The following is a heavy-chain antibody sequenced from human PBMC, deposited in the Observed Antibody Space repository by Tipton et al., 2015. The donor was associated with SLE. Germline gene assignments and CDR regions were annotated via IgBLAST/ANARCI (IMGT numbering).Heavy chain of an antibody. D-gene: IGHD3-22*01. CDR3: AGNYYDSSGYYSRFGY. Sequence: TLSLTCAVYGGSFSGYYWSWIRHPPGKGLEWSGGINHSGSTNYNPSLKSRVTISVDTSKNQFSLKLSSVTASNTAVYYCAGNYYDSSGYYSRFGYWGQGTLVTVSS. CDR1: GGSFSGYY. CDR2: INHSGST. V-gene: IGHV4-34*01. J-gene: IGHJ4*02.